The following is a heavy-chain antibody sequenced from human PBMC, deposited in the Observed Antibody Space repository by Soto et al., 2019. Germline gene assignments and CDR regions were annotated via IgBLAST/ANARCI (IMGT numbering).Heavy chain of an antibody. J-gene: IGHJ4*02. CDR1: GFTFSDYY. V-gene: IGHV3-11*01. CDR3: ARGIRYDSSGFFDY. Sequence: GSLRLSCTASGFTFSDYYMSWIRQAPGKGLDWVSYISSSGYTRYFADSVKGRFTISRDNAKNSLYLQMNSLRAEDTAVYYCARGIRYDSSGFFDYWGQGTLVTVSS. CDR2: ISSSGYTR. D-gene: IGHD3-22*01.